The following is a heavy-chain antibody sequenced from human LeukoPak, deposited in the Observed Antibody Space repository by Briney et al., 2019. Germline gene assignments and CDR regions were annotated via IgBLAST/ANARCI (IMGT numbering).Heavy chain of an antibody. J-gene: IGHJ6*04. V-gene: IGHV3-21*01. CDR1: GFTFSSYS. CDR3: AELGITMIGGV. Sequence: GGSLRLSCAASGFTFSSYSMNWVRQAPGKGLEWVSSISSSGSYVYYADSVKGRFTISRDNAKNSLYLQMNSLRAEDTAVYYCAELGITMIGGVWGKGTTVTISS. CDR2: ISSSGSYV. D-gene: IGHD3-10*02.